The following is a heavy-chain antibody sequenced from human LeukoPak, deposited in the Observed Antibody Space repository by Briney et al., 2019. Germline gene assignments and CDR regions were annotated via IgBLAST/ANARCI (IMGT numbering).Heavy chain of an antibody. D-gene: IGHD5-12*01. V-gene: IGHV3-23*01. CDR2: ISSSGGDT. CDR1: GFTFSISA. J-gene: IGHJ4*02. CDR3: VYSGYDWTYYFDW. Sequence: GGSLRLSCVASGFTFSISAMTWVRQAPGKGLEWVSVISSSGGDTHYADSVKGRFTISRDNAKNTLYLQMSSLRAEDTAIYYCVYSGYDWTYYFDWWGQGTLVTVSS.